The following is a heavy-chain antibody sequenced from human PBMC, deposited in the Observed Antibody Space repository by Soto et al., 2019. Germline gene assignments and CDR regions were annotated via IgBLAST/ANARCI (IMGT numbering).Heavy chain of an antibody. V-gene: IGHV3-21*01. Sequence: EVQLVESGGGLVKPGGSLRLSCAASGFTFSSYSMNWVRQAPGKGLEWVSSISSSSSYIYYADSVKGRFTISRDNAKNSLYLQMNTLRAEDTAVYYCARGYYGSGRYYYFDYWGQGTLVTVSS. D-gene: IGHD3-10*01. CDR1: GFTFSSYS. CDR2: ISSSSSYI. J-gene: IGHJ4*02. CDR3: ARGYYGSGRYYYFDY.